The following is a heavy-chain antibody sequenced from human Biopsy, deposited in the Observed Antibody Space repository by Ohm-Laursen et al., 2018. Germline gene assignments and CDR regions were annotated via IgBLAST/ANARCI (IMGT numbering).Heavy chain of an antibody. CDR2: ISGSGTTI. CDR1: GFTFSGFS. V-gene: IGHV3-48*04. J-gene: IGHJ4*02. Sequence: SLRLSCAASGFTFSGFSMNWVRQAPGKGLEWLSYISGSGTTIFYADSVKGRFTVSRDNAKNSLYLQMNSLTVEDTAVYYCAGDGAGSYHDYWGQGTLVTVSS. CDR3: AGDGAGSYHDY. D-gene: IGHD3-10*01.